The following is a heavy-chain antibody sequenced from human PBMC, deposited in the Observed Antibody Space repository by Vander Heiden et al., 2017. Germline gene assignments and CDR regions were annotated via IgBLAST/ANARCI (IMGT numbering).Heavy chain of an antibody. J-gene: IGHJ5*02. CDR1: GFPPSTSGVG. Sequence: QITLKESGPTLAKPTQTLTLTCTFSGFPPSTSGVGVGWIRQPPGKALEWLALIYWDDDKRYSPSLKSRLSITKDTSKNQVVLTVTNMDPVDTATYYCAHAYSSSPGGWFDPWGQGTLVTVSS. V-gene: IGHV2-5*02. CDR3: AHAYSSSPGGWFDP. CDR2: IYWDDDK. D-gene: IGHD6-19*01.